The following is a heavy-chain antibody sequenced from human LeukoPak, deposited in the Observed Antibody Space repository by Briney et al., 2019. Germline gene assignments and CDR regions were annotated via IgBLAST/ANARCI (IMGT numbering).Heavy chain of an antibody. J-gene: IGHJ5*02. Sequence: ASVKVSCKASGYSFTSFDVYWVRQAPGQGLEWMGRVNPQSGNTDYAPKFQGRVTLARDTATSTAYMELSSLREDDTAVYYCASVPFPHPHFEPWGQGTLVTVSS. CDR2: VNPQSGNT. CDR1: GYSFTSFD. CDR3: ASVPFPHPHFEP. V-gene: IGHV1-8*01. D-gene: IGHD2/OR15-2a*01.